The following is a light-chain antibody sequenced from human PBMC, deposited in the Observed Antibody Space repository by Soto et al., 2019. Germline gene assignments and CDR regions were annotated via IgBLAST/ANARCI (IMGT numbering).Light chain of an antibody. J-gene: IGKJ1*01. CDR2: DAS. Sequence: EIVLTQSPGTLSLSPGERATLSCRASQSVSSSYLAWYQQKPGQAPRLLIYDASSRATGIPDRFSGSGSGTAFTLTISRLEPEDFAVYYCQQYGSSPRTFVQGTKVEIK. CDR1: QSVSSSY. CDR3: QQYGSSPRT. V-gene: IGKV3-20*01.